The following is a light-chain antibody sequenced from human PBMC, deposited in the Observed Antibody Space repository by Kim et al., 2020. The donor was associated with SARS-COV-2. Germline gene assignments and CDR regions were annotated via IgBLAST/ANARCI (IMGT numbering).Light chain of an antibody. CDR1: SSNIGSNY. Sequence: QPVLTQPPSASGTPGQRVTISCSGSSSNIGSNYVYWYQQLPGTAPKLLIYRNNQRPSGVPDRFSGSKSGTSASLAISGLRSEDEADYYCAAWDDSLSGSGVFGTGTKVTDL. V-gene: IGLV1-47*01. CDR3: AAWDDSLSGSGV. CDR2: RNN. J-gene: IGLJ1*01.